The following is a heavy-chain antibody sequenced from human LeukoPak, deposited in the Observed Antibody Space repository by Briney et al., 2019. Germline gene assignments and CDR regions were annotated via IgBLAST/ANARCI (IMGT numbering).Heavy chain of an antibody. CDR3: ARADFWSGYRMDHFDY. CDR2: IKQDGSEK. CDR1: GFTFSSYW. V-gene: IGHV3-7*01. J-gene: IGHJ4*03. D-gene: IGHD3-3*01. Sequence: GGSLRLSCAASGFTFSSYWMGWVRQAPGKGLEWVANIKQDGSEKYYVDSVKGRFTISRDNAKNSLYLQMNSLRAEDTAVYYCARADFWSGYRMDHFDYWGQGTMVTVSS.